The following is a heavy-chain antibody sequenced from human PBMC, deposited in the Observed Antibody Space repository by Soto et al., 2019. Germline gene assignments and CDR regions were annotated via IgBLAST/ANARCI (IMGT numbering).Heavy chain of an antibody. D-gene: IGHD3-9*01. CDR2: ISSSSSYI. CDR1: GFTFSSYS. J-gene: IGHJ4*02. CDR3: AIDLEILRFFDWLSPPGYFDY. Sequence: EVQLVESGGGLVKPGGSLRLSCAASGFTFSSYSMNWVRQAPGKGLEWVSSISSSSSYIYYADSVKGRFTISRDNAKNALYLQMHSLRAEDTAVYYCAIDLEILRFFDWLSPPGYFDYWGQGTLVTVSS. V-gene: IGHV3-21*01.